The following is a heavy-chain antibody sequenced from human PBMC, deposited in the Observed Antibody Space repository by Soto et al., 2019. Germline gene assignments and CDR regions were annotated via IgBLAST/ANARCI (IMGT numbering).Heavy chain of an antibody. CDR1: GYTFTSYA. D-gene: IGHD6-13*01. CDR2: INAGNGNT. V-gene: IGHV1-3*05. Sequence: QVQLVQSGAEEKKPGASVKVSCKASGYTFTSYAMHWVRQAPEQRLEWMGWINAGNGNTKYSQKFQGRVTITRDTSASTAYMELSSLRSEDTAVYYCARDRGSSWYYFDYWGQGTLVTVSS. CDR3: ARDRGSSWYYFDY. J-gene: IGHJ4*02.